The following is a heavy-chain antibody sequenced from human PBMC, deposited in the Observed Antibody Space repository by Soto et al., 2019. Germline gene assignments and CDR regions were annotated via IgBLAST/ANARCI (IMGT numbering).Heavy chain of an antibody. CDR1: GGTFRNYL. CDR3: ARGLYCGGGCYSHFDY. V-gene: IGHV1-69*01. D-gene: IGHD2-21*02. J-gene: IGHJ4*02. CDR2: IIPIFGPT. Sequence: VQLVQSGAEVKKPGSSVQVSCKASGGTFRNYLFIWVRQAPGQGLDWMGGIIPIFGPTDYGQRFQGRVTITADESTNTAYMELSSLRSDDTAVYYCARGLYCGGGCYSHFDYWGQGTLVTVSP.